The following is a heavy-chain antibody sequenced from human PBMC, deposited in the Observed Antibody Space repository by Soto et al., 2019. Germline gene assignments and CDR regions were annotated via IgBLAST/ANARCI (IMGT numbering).Heavy chain of an antibody. CDR1: GFTFTNYA. Sequence: EVQLLESGGGLVQPGGSLRLSCAASGFTFTNYAVTWVRQAPGKGLEWVSTVDLSGDSTYYADSVKGRVTISRDNSNNTQHLQMNSLRDEDTAVYYCAKEWGIETTASQIGTLEGNLVSSGLKYFDSWGQGILVTVSS. D-gene: IGHD6-13*01. CDR3: AKEWGIETTASQIGTLEGNLVSSGLKYFDS. CDR2: VDLSGDST. J-gene: IGHJ4*02. V-gene: IGHV3-23*01.